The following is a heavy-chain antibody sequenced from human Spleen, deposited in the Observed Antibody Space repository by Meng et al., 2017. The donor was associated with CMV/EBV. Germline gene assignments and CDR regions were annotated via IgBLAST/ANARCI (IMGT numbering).Heavy chain of an antibody. CDR3: ARATLGWPIDY. CDR1: GYRFNGFY. V-gene: IGHV1-2*06. D-gene: IGHD6-19*01. J-gene: IGHJ4*02. CDR2: INPRNGDT. Sequence: ASVKVSCKTSGYRFNGFYIHWVRRAPGQGLEWMGQINPRNGDTKYAQKFEGRVSMTTDTSITTVYMELSSLRSDDTAFYYCARATLGWPIDYWGQGTLVTVSS.